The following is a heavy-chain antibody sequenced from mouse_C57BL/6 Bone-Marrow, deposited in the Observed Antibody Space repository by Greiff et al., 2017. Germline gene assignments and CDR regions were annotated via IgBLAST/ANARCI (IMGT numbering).Heavy chain of an antibody. CDR1: GFSLTSYG. D-gene: IGHD2-5*01. J-gene: IGHJ4*01. V-gene: IGHV2-5*01. Sequence: QVQLKESGPGLVHPSQSLSITCTVPGFSLTSYGVHWVRQSPGTGLEWLGVIWRGGSTDYTAAFMSRLSITKDNSKSQVFFKMNSLQADDTSIYYCASPYYSNFAMDYRGQGTSGTVSS. CDR3: ASPYYSNFAMDY. CDR2: IWRGGST.